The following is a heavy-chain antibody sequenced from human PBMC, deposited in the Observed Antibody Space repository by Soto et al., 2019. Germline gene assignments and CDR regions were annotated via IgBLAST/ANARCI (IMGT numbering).Heavy chain of an antibody. J-gene: IGHJ6*02. Sequence: PGGALRLSCAASGLSFKNAWVTWVRPSPGKGLEWIGRSKNKADGGTTDYAAPVKGRFIISRDDSKNMLYLQMHSLKTEDTAVYYCATVGYCGGDWCYASYYGMDVWGQGTTVTVSS. CDR2: SKNKADGGTT. CDR3: ATVGYCGGDWCYASYYGMDV. CDR1: GLSFKNAW. D-gene: IGHD2-21*02. V-gene: IGHV3-15*05.